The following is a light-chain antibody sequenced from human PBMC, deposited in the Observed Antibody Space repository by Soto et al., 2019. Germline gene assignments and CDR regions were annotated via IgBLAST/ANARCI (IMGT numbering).Light chain of an antibody. V-gene: IGLV2-23*01. CDR3: WSYAVGRTYV. J-gene: IGLJ1*01. CDR1: SSDVGNYNL. Sequence: QSVLAQPASVSGSPGQSITISCTGSSSDVGNYNLVSWYQQHPGKAPKLMIYEDTKWPSGVFNRFSGSKSGNTAYLTISGLQAEDEADYYCWSYAVGRTYVFGTGTKVTVL. CDR2: EDT.